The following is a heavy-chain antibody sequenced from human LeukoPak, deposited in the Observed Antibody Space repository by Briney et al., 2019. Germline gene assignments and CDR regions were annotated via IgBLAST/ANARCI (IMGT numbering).Heavy chain of an antibody. CDR3: AKVRITMIVVGANYDY. Sequence: GGSLRLSCAASGFTFSSYAMSWVRQAPGKGLEWVSAISGSGGSTYYADSVKGRFTISRDNSKNTLYLQMNSLRAEDTAVYYCAKVRITMIVVGANYDYWGQETLVTVSS. CDR1: GFTFSSYA. D-gene: IGHD3-22*01. V-gene: IGHV3-23*01. CDR2: ISGSGGST. J-gene: IGHJ4*02.